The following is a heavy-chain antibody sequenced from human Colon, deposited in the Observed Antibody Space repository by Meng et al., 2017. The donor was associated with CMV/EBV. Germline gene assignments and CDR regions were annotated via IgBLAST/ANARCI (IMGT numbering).Heavy chain of an antibody. J-gene: IGHJ5*02. V-gene: IGHV3-23*01. Sequence: SGFTFGGYAMSWVRQPPGKGLEWVSTIRGSTDNTFYAESVKGRFTISKDNSKNILYLQMNSLRAEDTALYYCTKKAQYGDYTQWFDPWGQGTLVTVSS. CDR2: IRGSTDNT. CDR3: TKKAQYGDYTQWFDP. D-gene: IGHD4-17*01. CDR1: GFTFGGYA.